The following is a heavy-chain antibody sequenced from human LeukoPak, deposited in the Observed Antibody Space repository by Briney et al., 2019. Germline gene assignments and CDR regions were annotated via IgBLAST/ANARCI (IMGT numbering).Heavy chain of an antibody. J-gene: IGHJ6*02. CDR1: GYTFTTYA. V-gene: IGHV1-3*01. Sequence: ASVKVSCKASGYTFTTYATHWVRQAPGQRLEWMGWINAGNGYTKSSQRIQGRVTFTRDTSASTAYMELSSLRSEDTAVYYCARGPGITGTAPGLDVWGQGTTVTVSS. CDR2: INAGNGYT. CDR3: ARGPGITGTAPGLDV. D-gene: IGHD1-7*01.